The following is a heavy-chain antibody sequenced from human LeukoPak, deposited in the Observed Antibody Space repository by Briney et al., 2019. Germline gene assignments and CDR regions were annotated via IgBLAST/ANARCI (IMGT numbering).Heavy chain of an antibody. CDR1: GGSISSYY. V-gene: IGHV4-4*07. CDR3: ARDQCSSTSCYTHWFDP. Sequence: SETLSLTCTVSGGSISSYYWSWTRQPAGKGLEWIGRIYTSGSTNYNPSLKSRVTMSVDTSKNQFSLKLSSVTAADTAVYYCARDQCSSTSCYTHWFDPWGQGTLVTVSS. CDR2: IYTSGST. J-gene: IGHJ5*02. D-gene: IGHD2-2*02.